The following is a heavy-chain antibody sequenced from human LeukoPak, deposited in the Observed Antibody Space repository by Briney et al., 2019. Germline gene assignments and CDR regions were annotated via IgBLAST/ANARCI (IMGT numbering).Heavy chain of an antibody. Sequence: GRSLRLSCAASGFTFSTYAMHWVRQAPGKGLEWVAVISHDGSNKYYAESVKGRFTVSRDTSKNTLYLQMSDLTSDDTAVYYCVRGGSPTVTLEYWGQGTLVTVSS. CDR2: ISHDGSNK. CDR3: VRGGSPTVTLEY. V-gene: IGHV3-30-3*01. CDR1: GFTFSTYA. D-gene: IGHD4-17*01. J-gene: IGHJ4*02.